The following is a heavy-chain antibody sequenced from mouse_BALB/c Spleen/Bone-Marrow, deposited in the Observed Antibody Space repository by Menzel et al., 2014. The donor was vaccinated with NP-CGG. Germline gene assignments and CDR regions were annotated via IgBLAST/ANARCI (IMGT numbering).Heavy chain of an antibody. CDR2: INPSNGRT. Sequence: QVQLQQSGAELAKPGASGGWSGKASGYTLTSYWRHGGKQRPGQGLEGIGEINPSNGRTNYNEKFKSKATLTVDKSSSTAYMQLSSLTSEDSAVYYCARGTTTVVATDYWGQGTTLTVSS. D-gene: IGHD1-1*01. J-gene: IGHJ2*01. CDR1: GYTLTSYW. V-gene: IGHV1S81*02. CDR3: ARGTTTVVATDY.